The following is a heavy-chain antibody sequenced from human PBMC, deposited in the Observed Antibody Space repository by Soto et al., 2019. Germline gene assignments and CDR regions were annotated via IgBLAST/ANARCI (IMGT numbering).Heavy chain of an antibody. D-gene: IGHD3-22*01. J-gene: IGHJ4*02. CDR1: GYTFTSYY. CDR3: ASSTGPNDSSGYYFDE. V-gene: IGHV1-46*01. CDR2: INPSGGST. Sequence: QVQLVQSGAEVKKPGASVKVSCKASGYTFTSYYMHWVRQAPGQGLEWMGIINPSGGSTSYAQKFQGRVTMTRDTSTSTVYMELSSLRSEDTAVYYCASSTGPNDSSGYYFDEWGQGTLVTVSS.